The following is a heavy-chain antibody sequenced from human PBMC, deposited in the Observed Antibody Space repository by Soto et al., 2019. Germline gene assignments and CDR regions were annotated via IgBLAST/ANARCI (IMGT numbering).Heavy chain of an antibody. CDR2: INAGSGHT. Sequence: QVQLVQSGAEVKKPGASVKVSCRASGYTFASYAMHWVRQAPGQRLEWMGWINAGSGHTKYSQKFQGRVTITRDTSAITAYMELSSLRSEDTAVYYCARGSRPAAIADYFYYDMDVWGQGTTVTVSS. V-gene: IGHV1-3*01. J-gene: IGHJ6*02. CDR1: GYTFASYA. CDR3: ARGSRPAAIADYFYYDMDV. D-gene: IGHD2-2*01.